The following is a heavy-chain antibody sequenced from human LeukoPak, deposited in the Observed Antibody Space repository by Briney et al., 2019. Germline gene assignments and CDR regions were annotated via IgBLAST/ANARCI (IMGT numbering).Heavy chain of an antibody. Sequence: KASETLSLTCTVSGGSISSYHWSWIRQPPGKGLEWIGYIYYSGSTNYNPSLKSRVTISVDTSKNQFSLNLSSVTAADTAVYYCARASVLLSADYWGQGTLVTVSS. CDR1: GGSISSYH. J-gene: IGHJ4*02. CDR2: IYYSGST. V-gene: IGHV4-59*01. CDR3: ARASVLLSADY. D-gene: IGHD3-16*01.